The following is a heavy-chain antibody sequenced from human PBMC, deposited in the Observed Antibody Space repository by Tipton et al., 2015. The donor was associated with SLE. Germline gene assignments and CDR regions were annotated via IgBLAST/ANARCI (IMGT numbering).Heavy chain of an antibody. Sequence: AVSGFIFSSYSMNWVRQAPGKGLEWVSSISSSSNYIYYADSVKGRFTISRDNAKNSLSLQMNSLRAEDTAVYYCARVLEFQLLGWRYFDYWGQETLVTVSS. J-gene: IGHJ4*02. CDR3: ARVLEFQLLGWRYFDY. V-gene: IGHV3-21*03. D-gene: IGHD2-2*01. CDR2: ISSSSNYI. CDR1: GFIFSSYS.